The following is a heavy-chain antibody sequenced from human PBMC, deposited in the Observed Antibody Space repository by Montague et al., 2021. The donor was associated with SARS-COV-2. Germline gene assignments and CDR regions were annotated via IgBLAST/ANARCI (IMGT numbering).Heavy chain of an antibody. Sequence: SLRLSCAASGFTFSSYSMNWVRQAPGKGLEWVSSISSSSSYIYYADSVKGRFTISRDNAKNPLYLQMNSLRAEDTAVYYCASELGYSYGYAFDYWGQGTLVTVSS. CDR2: ISSSSSYI. D-gene: IGHD5-18*01. CDR1: GFTFSSYS. V-gene: IGHV3-21*01. J-gene: IGHJ4*02. CDR3: ASELGYSYGYAFDY.